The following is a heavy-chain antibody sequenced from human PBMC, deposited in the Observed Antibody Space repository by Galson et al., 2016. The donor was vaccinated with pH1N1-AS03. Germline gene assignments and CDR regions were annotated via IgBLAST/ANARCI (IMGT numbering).Heavy chain of an antibody. CDR2: IYPGDSDT. Sequence: QSGAEVKKPGESLKISCKGSGHIFANYWIGWVRQTPGKGLEWMGLIYPGDSDTRYSPSFQGQVTISADKSLSTAYLQWSSLKASDTAVYYCASSRIAAHTYYYHGIDVWGQGTTVTVSS. CDR1: GHIFANYW. D-gene: IGHD6-6*01. J-gene: IGHJ6*02. V-gene: IGHV5-51*01. CDR3: ASSRIAAHTYYYHGIDV.